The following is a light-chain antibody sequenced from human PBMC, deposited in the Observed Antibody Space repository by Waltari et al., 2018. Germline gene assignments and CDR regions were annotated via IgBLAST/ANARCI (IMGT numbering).Light chain of an antibody. CDR2: NNN. CDR1: NSNIGSNS. Sequence: QSVLTQPPSVSGTPGQRVTISCSGSNSNIGSNSVNWYQQLPGTAPKLLIYNNNQWPSGVPDRFSASKSGTSASLAITGLQSEDDADYYCAVWDDDLGGVFGGGTKLTVL. CDR3: AVWDDDLGGV. V-gene: IGLV1-44*01. J-gene: IGLJ3*02.